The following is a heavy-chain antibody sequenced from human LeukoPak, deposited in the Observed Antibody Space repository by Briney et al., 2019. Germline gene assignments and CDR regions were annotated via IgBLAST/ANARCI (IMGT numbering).Heavy chain of an antibody. CDR2: IAYDGSRA. CDR1: GCTFRGDG. CDR3: TRYNNDHFDY. Sequence: PGGSLRLSCAGSGCTFRGDGMHWFRQTPAKGLEWVAVIAYDGSRAFYADSVKGRFTISRDNSKNTMSVQMDDLRAEDTAVYYCTRYNNDHFDYWGQGTLVTVSS. V-gene: IGHV3-33*01. J-gene: IGHJ4*02. D-gene: IGHD1-14*01.